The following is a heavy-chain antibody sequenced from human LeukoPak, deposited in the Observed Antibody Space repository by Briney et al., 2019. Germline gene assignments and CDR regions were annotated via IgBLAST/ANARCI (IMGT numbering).Heavy chain of an antibody. CDR2: IKSKTDGGTT. D-gene: IGHD3-22*01. CDR1: GFTFSNAW. CDR3: TTGLADYYDSAANY. J-gene: IGHJ4*02. V-gene: IGHV3-15*01. Sequence: GGSLRLSCAASGFTFSNAWMTWVRQAPGEGLEWVGRIKSKTDGGTTDYTAPVKGRFTISRDDSIHTLYLQMNSLKTEDTAVYYCTTGLADYYDSAANYWGQGTLVTVSS.